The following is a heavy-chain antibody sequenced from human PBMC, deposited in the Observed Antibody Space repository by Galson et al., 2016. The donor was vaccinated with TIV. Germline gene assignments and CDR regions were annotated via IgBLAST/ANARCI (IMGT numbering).Heavy chain of an antibody. CDR2: INTVNGNT. D-gene: IGHD4-23*01. J-gene: IGHJ4*02. Sequence: SVKVSCKASGYPFSGYWISWVRQAPGQGLEWMGWINTVNGNTDYAQKLKGRVTLTTDTSTSTAYMELRSLRSDDTAVYFCARVDYGGNHRHYWGQGTLVTVSS. CDR3: ARVDYGGNHRHY. CDR1: GYPFSGYW. V-gene: IGHV1-18*04.